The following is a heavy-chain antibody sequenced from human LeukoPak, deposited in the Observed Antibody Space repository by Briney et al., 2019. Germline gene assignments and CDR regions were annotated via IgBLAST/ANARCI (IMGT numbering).Heavy chain of an antibody. J-gene: IGHJ4*02. CDR1: GFTFSNYW. Sequence: GGSLRLSCAASGFTFSNYWMSWVRQAPGKGLEWVTLISYDGTDKYYAASVRGRFTISRDNSKNTLYLQMNSLRPEDTGVYYCAKDPQDFYGSSGYRPERYWGQGTLVTVSS. CDR2: ISYDGTDK. V-gene: IGHV3-30*18. CDR3: AKDPQDFYGSSGYRPERY. D-gene: IGHD3-22*01.